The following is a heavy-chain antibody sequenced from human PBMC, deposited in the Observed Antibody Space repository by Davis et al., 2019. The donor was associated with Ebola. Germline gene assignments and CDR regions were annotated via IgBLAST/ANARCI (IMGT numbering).Heavy chain of an antibody. Sequence: ASVKVSCQTSGYDFTMFGLSWVRQAPGLGLEWVGWISPYHGNTQYAQKLQGRVTLIADTSTNTAYMELRNLRSDDTAVYYCAREAVSGYETNFDSWGQGTLVTVSS. CDR3: AREAVSGYETNFDS. V-gene: IGHV1-18*04. CDR2: ISPYHGNT. D-gene: IGHD5-12*01. CDR1: GYDFTMFG. J-gene: IGHJ4*02.